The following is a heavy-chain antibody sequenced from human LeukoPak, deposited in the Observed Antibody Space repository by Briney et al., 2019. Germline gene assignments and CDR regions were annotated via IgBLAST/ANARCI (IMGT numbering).Heavy chain of an antibody. CDR3: ARGTYYYESSGYYYFDY. Sequence: SQTLSLTCAISGDSVSSNSAGWNWIRQSPSRGLEWLGRTYYRSKWYNDYAVSVKSRITINPDTSKNQFSLQLNSSTPEDTAVYYCARGTYYYESSGYYYFDYWGQGTLVTVSS. CDR2: TYYRSKWYN. CDR1: GDSVSSNSAG. V-gene: IGHV6-1*01. D-gene: IGHD3-22*01. J-gene: IGHJ4*02.